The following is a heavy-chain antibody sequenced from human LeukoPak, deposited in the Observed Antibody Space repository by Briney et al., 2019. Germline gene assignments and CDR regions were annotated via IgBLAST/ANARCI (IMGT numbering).Heavy chain of an antibody. V-gene: IGHV3-11*04. CDR2: ITSSGNTI. J-gene: IGHJ4*02. Sequence: GGSLRLSCAASGFTFNDYYMSWIRQAPGRGLEWVSSITSSGNTIYYADSVKGRFTISRDNAKNSLYLQMNSLRDEDTAVYYCARGVRGYSRGSRFDYWGQGTLVTVSS. CDR1: GFTFNDYY. D-gene: IGHD5-18*01. CDR3: ARGVRGYSRGSRFDY.